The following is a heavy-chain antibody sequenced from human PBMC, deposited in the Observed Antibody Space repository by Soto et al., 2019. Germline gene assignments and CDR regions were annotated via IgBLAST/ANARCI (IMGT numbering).Heavy chain of an antibody. J-gene: IGHJ4*02. CDR3: ARSEYTSGWTGY. Sequence: QVQLVQSGAEEKKPGASVKVSCKASGYTFTNYAMHWVRQAPGQRLEWMGWINAGNDNTKYSQKFQGRVTITRDTSASTAYMELSSLRSEDTAVYYCARSEYTSGWTGYWGQGTLVTVSS. CDR1: GYTFTNYA. CDR2: INAGNDNT. V-gene: IGHV1-3*05. D-gene: IGHD6-19*01.